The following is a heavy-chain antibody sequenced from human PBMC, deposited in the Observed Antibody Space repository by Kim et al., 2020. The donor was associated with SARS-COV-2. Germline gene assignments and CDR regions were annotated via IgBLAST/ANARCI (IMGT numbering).Heavy chain of an antibody. Sequence: SETLSLTCAVYGGSFSGYYWSWIRQPPGKGLEWIGEINHSGRTNYNPSLKSRVTISVDTSKNQFSLKLSSVTAADTAVYYCARGRAREITIFGVVTKKKNWFDPWGPGTLGTVSS. J-gene: IGHJ5*02. CDR3: ARGRAREITIFGVVTKKKNWFDP. CDR2: INHSGRT. CDR1: GGSFSGYY. V-gene: IGHV4-34*01. D-gene: IGHD3-3*01.